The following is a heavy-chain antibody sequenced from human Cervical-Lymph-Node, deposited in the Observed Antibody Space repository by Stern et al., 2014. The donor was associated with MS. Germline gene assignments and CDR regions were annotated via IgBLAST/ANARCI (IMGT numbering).Heavy chain of an antibody. CDR2: ISAYNGNT. D-gene: IGHD2-8*01. Sequence: QVQLVQSGAEVKKPGASVKVSCKASGYTFTSYGISWVRQAPGQGLEWMGWISAYNGNTNYAQKLQGRVTMTTATSTSTAYMELRSLRSDDTAVYYCARDSGVHTHYYYGMDVWGQGTTVTVSS. CDR1: GYTFTSYG. V-gene: IGHV1-18*01. CDR3: ARDSGVHTHYYYGMDV. J-gene: IGHJ6*02.